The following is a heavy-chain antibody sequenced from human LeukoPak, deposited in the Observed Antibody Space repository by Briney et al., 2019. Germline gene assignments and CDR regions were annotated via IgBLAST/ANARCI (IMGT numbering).Heavy chain of an antibody. CDR1: GGSISSYS. D-gene: IGHD2-2*01. J-gene: IGHJ4*02. V-gene: IGHV4-59*01. CDR2: IYYSGST. Sequence: SETLSLTCTVSGGSISSYSWNWIRQPPGKALEWIGYIYYSGSTNYNPSLKSRVTMSLDTSKNQFSLKLSSVTAADTAMYYCAAASYQRGYYFDYWGQGILVTVSS. CDR3: AAASYQRGYYFDY.